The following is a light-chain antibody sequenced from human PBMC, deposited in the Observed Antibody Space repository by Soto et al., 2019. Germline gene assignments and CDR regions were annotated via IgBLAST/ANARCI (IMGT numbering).Light chain of an antibody. V-gene: IGLV2-14*01. J-gene: IGLJ2*01. CDR2: EVD. CDR1: SSDIGGYNY. Sequence: QSALTQPASVSGFHGQSITIPCTGSSSDIGGYNYVSWYQQHPGSAPKFLIYEVDNRPSGVSNRFSGSKSGNTASLTISGLQAEDEADYYCSSYTSKTAVIFGGGTKLTVL. CDR3: SSYTSKTAVI.